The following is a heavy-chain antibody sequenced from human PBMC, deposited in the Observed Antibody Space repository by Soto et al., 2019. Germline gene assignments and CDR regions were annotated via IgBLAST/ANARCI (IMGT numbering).Heavy chain of an antibody. CDR3: ASMGYHYGSGSYPLDY. J-gene: IGHJ4*02. CDR1: GGSISIYY. Sequence: SDTLSLTCTASGGSISIYYWTWFRKPPGKGLEWIGFMYNSGSTHYNPSLKSRVTISLDTSKNQFSLNLRSVTAADTAVYYCASMGYHYGSGSYPLDYWGQGTLVTVSS. V-gene: IGHV4-59*08. D-gene: IGHD3-10*01. CDR2: MYNSGST.